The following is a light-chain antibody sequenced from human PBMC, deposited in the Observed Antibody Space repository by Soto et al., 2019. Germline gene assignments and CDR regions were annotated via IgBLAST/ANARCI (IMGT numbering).Light chain of an antibody. CDR2: DVS. J-gene: IGLJ1*01. Sequence: QSALTQPASVSGSPGQSITLSCTGTSSDVGAYDYFSWDHQHPGKGPKLIIYDVSDRPSGIANRFSGFKSGNTASLTISGLQTEDDADYDCCSFNSGGTPYFFGPGTKLTVL. CDR3: CSFNSGGTPYF. V-gene: IGLV2-14*03. CDR1: SSDVGAYDY.